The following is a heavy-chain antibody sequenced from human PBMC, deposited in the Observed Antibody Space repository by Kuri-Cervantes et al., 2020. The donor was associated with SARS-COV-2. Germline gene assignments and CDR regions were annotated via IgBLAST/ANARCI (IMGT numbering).Heavy chain of an antibody. CDR3: ARIPPSQYRSGWFDWFDP. D-gene: IGHD6-19*01. V-gene: IGHV1-18*04. CDR2: ISAYNGNT. J-gene: IGHJ5*02. CDR1: GYTFTSYG. Sequence: ASVKVSCKASGYTFTSYGISWVRQAPGQGLEWMGWISAYNGNTNYAQKLQGRVTMTTDTSTSTAYMELRSLRSDDTAVYYCARIPPSQYRSGWFDWFDPWGQGTLVTVSS.